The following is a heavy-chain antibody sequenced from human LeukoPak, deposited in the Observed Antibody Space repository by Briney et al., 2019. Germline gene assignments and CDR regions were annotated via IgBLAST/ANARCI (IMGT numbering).Heavy chain of an antibody. CDR2: IYGNDDK. V-gene: IGHV2-5*01. D-gene: IGHD3-22*01. CDR3: AHFYDSSGLDY. J-gene: IGHJ4*02. Sequence: SGPTLVKPTQTLTLTCTFSGFSLGTRGVGVGWIRQPPGKALEGRALIYGNDDKRYSPSLKSRLTITKDTSKNQVVLTMTNMDPVDTATYYCAHFYDSSGLDYWGQGTLVTVSS. CDR1: GFSLGTRGVG.